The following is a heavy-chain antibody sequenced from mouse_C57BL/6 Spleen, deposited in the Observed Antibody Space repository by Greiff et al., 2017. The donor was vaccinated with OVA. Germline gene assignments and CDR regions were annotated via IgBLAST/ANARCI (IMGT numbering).Heavy chain of an antibody. CDR3: ARKDYGYDGPFDC. CDR2: ILPGSGST. D-gene: IGHD2-2*01. J-gene: IGHJ2*01. V-gene: IGHV1-9*01. Sequence: QVQLQQSGAELMKPGASVKLSCKATGYTFTGYWIEWVKQRPGHGLEWIGEILPGSGSTNYNEKFKGKATFTADTTSNTANMQLSSQTTEYSAIYDYARKDYGYDGPFDCWGQGTTLTVSS. CDR1: GYTFTGYW.